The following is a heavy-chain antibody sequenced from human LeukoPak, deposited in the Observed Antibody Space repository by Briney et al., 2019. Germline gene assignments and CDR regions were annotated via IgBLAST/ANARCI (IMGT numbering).Heavy chain of an antibody. CDR3: ARGGPRRYCSGGSCYFDY. CDR1: GFPFSGYG. CDR2: IWYDGSNK. J-gene: IGHJ4*02. Sequence: GGSLRLSCAASGFPFSGYGMHWVRQAPGKGLEWVAVIWYDGSNKYYADSVKGRFTISRDNSKNTLHLQMNSLRAEDTAVYYCARGGPRRYCSGGSCYFDYWGQGTLVTVSS. V-gene: IGHV3-33*01. D-gene: IGHD2-15*01.